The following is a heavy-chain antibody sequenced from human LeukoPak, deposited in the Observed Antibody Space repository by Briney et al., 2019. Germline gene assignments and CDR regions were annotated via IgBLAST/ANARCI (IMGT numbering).Heavy chain of an antibody. Sequence: SETLSLTCTVSGGSISSSTYLWGWIRQPPGKGLDWIGSIYYSGSSYYNPSLKSRVTISVDTSKSQFSLKLSSVTAADTAVYYCARHMYSGAWYYFDYWGQGALVTVSS. CDR3: ARHMYSGAWYYFDY. J-gene: IGHJ4*02. D-gene: IGHD6-19*01. V-gene: IGHV4-39*01. CDR2: IYYSGSS. CDR1: GGSISSSTYL.